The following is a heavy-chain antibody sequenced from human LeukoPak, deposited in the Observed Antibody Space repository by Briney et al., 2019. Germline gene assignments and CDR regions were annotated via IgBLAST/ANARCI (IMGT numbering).Heavy chain of an antibody. Sequence: GGSLRLSCAASGFTFSSYAMSWVRQAPGKGLVWVSRINSDGSSISYADSVKGRFTISRDNAKNTLYLQMNSLRAEDTAVYYCARLGSQGGVAALDYWGQGTLVTVSS. D-gene: IGHD6-25*01. CDR3: ARLGSQGGVAALDY. CDR1: GFTFSSYA. J-gene: IGHJ4*02. V-gene: IGHV3-74*01. CDR2: INSDGSSI.